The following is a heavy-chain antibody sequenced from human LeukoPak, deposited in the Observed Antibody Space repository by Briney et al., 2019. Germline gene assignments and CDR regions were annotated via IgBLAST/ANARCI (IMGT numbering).Heavy chain of an antibody. CDR2: ISYDGSNK. Sequence: GGSLRLSCAASGFTFSSYGMHWVRQAPGKGLEWVAVISYDGSNKYYADSVKGRFTISRDNSKNTLYLQMNSLRAEDTAVYYCAKDQACCGGDCYSRYYYYYYGMDVWGQGTTVTVSS. CDR3: AKDQACCGGDCYSRYYYYYYGMDV. CDR1: GFTFSSYG. D-gene: IGHD2-21*02. V-gene: IGHV3-30*18. J-gene: IGHJ6*02.